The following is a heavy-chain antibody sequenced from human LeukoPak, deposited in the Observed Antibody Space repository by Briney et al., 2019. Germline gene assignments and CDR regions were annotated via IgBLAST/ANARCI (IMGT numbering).Heavy chain of an antibody. Sequence: SETLSLTCTVSGGSISSYYWSWIRQPAGKGLEWIGRIYTSGSTNYNPSLKSRVTMSVDTSKNQFSLKLTSVTAADTAVYYCTRAPPTLLTGAYDIWGQGTMVTVSS. CDR2: IYTSGST. V-gene: IGHV4-4*07. J-gene: IGHJ3*02. CDR1: GGSISSYY. D-gene: IGHD2-8*01. CDR3: TRAPPTLLTGAYDI.